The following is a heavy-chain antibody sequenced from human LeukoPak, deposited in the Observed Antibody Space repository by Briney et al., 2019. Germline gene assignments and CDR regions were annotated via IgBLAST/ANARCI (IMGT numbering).Heavy chain of an antibody. V-gene: IGHV3-30*18. D-gene: IGHD5-24*01. J-gene: IGHJ4*02. CDR2: ISYDGSNK. Sequence: GGSLRLSCAASGFTFSSYGMHWVRQAPGKGLEWVAVISYDGSNKYYADSVKGQFTISRDNSKNTLYLQMNSLRAEDTAVYYCAKKAKRWLQSHFDYWGQGTLVTVSS. CDR3: AKKAKRWLQSHFDY. CDR1: GFTFSSYG.